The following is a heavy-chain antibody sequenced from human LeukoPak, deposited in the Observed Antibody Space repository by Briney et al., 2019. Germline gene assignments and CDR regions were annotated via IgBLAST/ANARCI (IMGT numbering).Heavy chain of an antibody. CDR1: GYTFTGYY. CDR2: INPSGGST. V-gene: IGHV1-46*01. J-gene: IGHJ3*02. Sequence: GASVKVSCKASGYTFTGYYMHWVRQAPGQGLEWMGIINPSGGSTSYAQKFQGRVTVTRDTSTSTVYMELSSLRSEDTAVYYCARDRIPPYGSGTKLLGAFDIWGQGTMVTVSS. CDR3: ARDRIPPYGSGTKLLGAFDI. D-gene: IGHD3-10*01.